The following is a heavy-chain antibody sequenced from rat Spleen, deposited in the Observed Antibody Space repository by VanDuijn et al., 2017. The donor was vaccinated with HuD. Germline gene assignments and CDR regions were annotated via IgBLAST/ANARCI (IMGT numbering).Heavy chain of an antibody. CDR3: AGSHRDGFAFGV. D-gene: IGHD4-3*01. Sequence: QVQLKESGPGLVQPSQTLSLTCTVSGFSLISNSVHWVRQPPGKGLEWMGGIWGDGSTDFDSALKYRLNISRDTSKSQVFLKMNSLQTEDTATYYCAGSHRDGFAFGVWGQGTLVTVSS. CDR2: IWGDGST. J-gene: IGHJ3*01. V-gene: IGHV2-1*01. CDR1: GFSLISNS.